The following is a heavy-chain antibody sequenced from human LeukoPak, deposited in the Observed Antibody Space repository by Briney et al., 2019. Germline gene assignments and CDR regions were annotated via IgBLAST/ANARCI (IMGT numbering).Heavy chain of an antibody. CDR1: GFTFSSYS. V-gene: IGHV3-48*01. CDR3: ARDYYESSGPFDY. CDR2: ISSSSSTI. J-gene: IGHJ4*02. Sequence: GGSLRLSCAASGFTFSSYSMLWVRQAPGKGLEWVSYISSSSSTIYYADSVKGGFTISRDNAKNSLYMRMNTLRAEDTAVYYCARDYYESSGPFDYWGQGTLVTVSS. D-gene: IGHD3-22*01.